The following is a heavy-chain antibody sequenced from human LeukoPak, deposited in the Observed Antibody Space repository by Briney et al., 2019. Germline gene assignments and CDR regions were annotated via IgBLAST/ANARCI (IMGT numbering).Heavy chain of an antibody. J-gene: IGHJ4*02. D-gene: IGHD3-10*01. CDR2: ISSSSSTT. CDR3: TRDQKYYYGSGSSITEG. Sequence: GGSLRLSCAASGFTFSSYSMNWVRQAPGKGREWVSYISSSSSTTYYADSVKGRFTISRDNAKNSLYLQMNSLRAEDTAVYYCTRDQKYYYGSGSSITEGWGQGTLVTVSS. V-gene: IGHV3-48*04. CDR1: GFTFSSYS.